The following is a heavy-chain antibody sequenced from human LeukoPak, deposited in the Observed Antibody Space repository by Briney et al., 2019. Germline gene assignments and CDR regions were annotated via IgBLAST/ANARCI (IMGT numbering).Heavy chain of an antibody. CDR2: IYHSGST. J-gene: IGHJ6*03. V-gene: IGHV4-38-2*02. CDR3: AREGNYCSGGSCYYYYYYYYYMDV. Sequence: SETLSLTCTVSGYSISSGYYWGWIRQPPGKGLEWIGSIYHSGSTYYNPSLKSRVTISVDTSKNQFSLKLSSVTAADTAVYYCAREGNYCSGGSCYYYYYYYYYMDVWGKGTPVTVSS. CDR1: GYSISSGYY. D-gene: IGHD2-15*01.